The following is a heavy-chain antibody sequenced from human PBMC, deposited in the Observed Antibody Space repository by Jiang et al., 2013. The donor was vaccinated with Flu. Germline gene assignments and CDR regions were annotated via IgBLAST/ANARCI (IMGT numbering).Heavy chain of an antibody. CDR2: ISSDSTYI. D-gene: IGHD5-24*01. CDR3: ARGHQMVTGNFDL. J-gene: IGHJ2*01. CDR1: GFTFRNHY. Sequence: QLLESGGDLVKPGGSLRLSCVASGFTFRNHYMSWIRQAPGKGLEWISYISSDSTYIHYADSVKGRFTISRDNPKNSLYLHMTSLRAEDTAVYYCARGHQMVTGNFDLWGRGTLATVSS. V-gene: IGHV3-11*06.